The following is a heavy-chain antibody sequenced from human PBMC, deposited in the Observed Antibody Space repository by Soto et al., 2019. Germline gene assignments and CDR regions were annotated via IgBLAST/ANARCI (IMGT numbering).Heavy chain of an antibody. V-gene: IGHV1-8*01. CDR3: ARSVGGSNVNFDY. CDR1: GYTFTSYD. CDR2: MNPDSGNT. J-gene: IGHJ4*02. D-gene: IGHD3-10*01. Sequence: QVQLVQSGAEVRTPGASVKVSCKASGYTFTSYDINWVRQATGQGPEWMGWMNPDSGNTGYVQKYQGRVPMTRNTAISTAYMELSSLRSEDTAVYYCARSVGGSNVNFDYWGQGPMVTVSS.